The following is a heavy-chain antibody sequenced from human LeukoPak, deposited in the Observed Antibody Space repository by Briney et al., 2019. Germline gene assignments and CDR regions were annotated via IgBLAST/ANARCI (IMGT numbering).Heavy chain of an antibody. D-gene: IGHD3-9*01. CDR1: GGSISSSSYY. CDR3: ARALYDILTGPGYYFDY. Sequence: SETLSLTCTVSGGSISSSSYYWGWIRQPPGKGLEWIGSIYYSGSTYYNPSLKSRVTISVDTSKNQFSLKLSSVTAADTAVYYCARALYDILTGPGYYFDYWGQGTLVTVSS. CDR2: IYYSGST. V-gene: IGHV4-39*01. J-gene: IGHJ4*02.